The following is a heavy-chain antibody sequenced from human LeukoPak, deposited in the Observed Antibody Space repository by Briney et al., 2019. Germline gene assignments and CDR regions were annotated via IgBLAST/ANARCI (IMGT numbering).Heavy chain of an antibody. J-gene: IGHJ4*02. V-gene: IGHV3-23*01. CDR1: GFTFSSYA. Sequence: GGSLRLSCAASGFTFSSYAMSWVRQAPGKGLEWVSAISGSGGSTYYADSVKGRFTISRDNAKNSLYLQMNSLRAEDTAVYYCARDPYDILTGYSYYFDYWGQGTLVTVSS. CDR3: ARDPYDILTGYSYYFDY. CDR2: ISGSGGST. D-gene: IGHD3-9*01.